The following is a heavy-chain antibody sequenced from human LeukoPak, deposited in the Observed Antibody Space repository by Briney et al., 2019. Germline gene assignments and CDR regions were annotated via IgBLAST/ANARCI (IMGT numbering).Heavy chain of an antibody. V-gene: IGHV4-4*07. CDR2: IYTSGST. D-gene: IGHD3-10*01. CDR3: ARVRNYYGSGEAQWFDP. CDR1: GGSISSYY. Sequence: PSETLSLTCTVSGGSISSYYWSWIRQPAGKGLEWIGRIYTSGSTNYNPSLKSRVTMSVDTSKNQFSLKLSSVTAADTAVYYCARVRNYYGSGEAQWFDPWGQGTLVTVSS. J-gene: IGHJ5*02.